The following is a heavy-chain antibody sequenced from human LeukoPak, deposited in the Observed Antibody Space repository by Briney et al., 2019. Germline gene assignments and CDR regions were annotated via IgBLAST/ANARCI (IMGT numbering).Heavy chain of an antibody. J-gene: IGHJ4*02. D-gene: IGHD3-10*01. V-gene: IGHV3-7*01. CDR2: IRQDGSEN. CDR3: AREGVRGVIDY. CDR1: GFSFSSYW. Sequence: GGSLRLSCAASGFSFSSYWMSWVRQAPGKGLEWVATIRQDGSENHCVDSVKGRFTVSRDNAKNSLYLQMNSLRAEDTAVYYCAREGVRGVIDYWGQGTLVTVSS.